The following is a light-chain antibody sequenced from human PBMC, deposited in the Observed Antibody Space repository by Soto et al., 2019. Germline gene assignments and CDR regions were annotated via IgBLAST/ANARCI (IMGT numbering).Light chain of an antibody. CDR2: AAS. Sequence: DIQMTQSPSSLSASVGDRVTITCRASQSISSYLNWYQQKPGKAPKLLIYAASSLQSGGPSRFSGSGYGTEFTLTISSLQPEDFATYYCQQSYSTLYTFGQGTKLEIK. CDR3: QQSYSTLYT. CDR1: QSISSY. V-gene: IGKV1-39*01. J-gene: IGKJ2*01.